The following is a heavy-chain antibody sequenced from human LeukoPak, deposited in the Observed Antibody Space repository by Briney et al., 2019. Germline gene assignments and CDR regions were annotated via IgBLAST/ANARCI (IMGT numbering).Heavy chain of an antibody. D-gene: IGHD3-9*01. CDR1: GFTFSSYG. V-gene: IGHV3-23*01. Sequence: PGGSLRLSCAASGFTFSSYGMSWVRQAPGKGLEWVSAISGSGGSTYYADSVKGRFTISRDNSKNTLYLQMNSLRAEDTAVYYCAKDSLRYFDWLLTLAYWGQGTLVTVSS. CDR2: ISGSGGST. J-gene: IGHJ4*02. CDR3: AKDSLRYFDWLLTLAY.